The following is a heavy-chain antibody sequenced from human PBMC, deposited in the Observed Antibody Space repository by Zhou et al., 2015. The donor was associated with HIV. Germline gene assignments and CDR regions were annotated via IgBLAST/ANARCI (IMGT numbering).Heavy chain of an antibody. CDR3: ARWDSSGWYLGSFFDY. D-gene: IGHD6-19*01. CDR1: GGTFSSYA. CDR2: IIPIFGTA. V-gene: IGHV1-69*01. Sequence: QVQLVQSGAEVKKPGSSVKVSCKASGGTFSSYAISWVRQAPGQGLEWMGGIIPIFGTANYAQKFQGRVTITADESTSTAYMELSSLRSEDTAVYYCARWDSSGWYLGSFFDYWGQGTLVTVSS. J-gene: IGHJ4*02.